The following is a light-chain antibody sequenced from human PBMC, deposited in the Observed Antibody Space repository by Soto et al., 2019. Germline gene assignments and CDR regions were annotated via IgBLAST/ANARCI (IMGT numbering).Light chain of an antibody. CDR3: QQYGSSPQYS. J-gene: IGKJ2*01. CDR2: GAS. V-gene: IGKV3-20*01. CDR1: QSVSSSY. Sequence: EIVLTQSPGTLSLSPGERATLSCRASQSVSSSYLAWYQQKPGQAPRRLIYGASSRATGIPDRFSGSGSGRDFPLIISRLEPEDFAVYYCQQYGSSPQYSFGQGTKLEI.